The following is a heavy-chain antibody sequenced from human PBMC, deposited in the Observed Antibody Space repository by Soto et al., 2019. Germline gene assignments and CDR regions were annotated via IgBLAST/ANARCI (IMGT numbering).Heavy chain of an antibody. D-gene: IGHD4-17*01. J-gene: IGHJ4*02. CDR3: AKAYGDYPDFYFDY. CDR2: ISYDGSSK. CDR1: GFTFSSYG. V-gene: IGHV3-30*18. Sequence: QVQLVESGGGVVQPGRSLRLSCAASGFTFSSYGMHWVRQAPGKGLEWVAVISYDGSSKYYADSVKGRFTISRDNSKNTLYLQMNSLRAEDTAVYYCAKAYGDYPDFYFDYWGQGTLVTVSS.